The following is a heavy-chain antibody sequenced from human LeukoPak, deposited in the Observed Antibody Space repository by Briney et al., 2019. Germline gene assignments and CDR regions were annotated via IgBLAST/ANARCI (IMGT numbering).Heavy chain of an antibody. CDR2: ISGSGGST. CDR3: AKDGLIVGATPWSSGIDD. J-gene: IGHJ4*02. D-gene: IGHD1-26*01. CDR1: GFTFSSYA. V-gene: IGHV3-23*01. Sequence: GGSLRLSCAASGFTFSSYAMSWVRQAPGKGLEWVSAISGSGGSTYYADSVKGRFTISRDNSKNTLYLQMNSLRAEDTAVYYCAKDGLIVGATPWSSGIDDWGQGTLVTVSS.